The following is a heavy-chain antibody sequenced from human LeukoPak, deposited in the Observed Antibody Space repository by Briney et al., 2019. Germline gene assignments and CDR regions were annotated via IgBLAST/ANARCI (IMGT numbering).Heavy chain of an antibody. Sequence: SETLSLTCTVSGGSISSYYWSWIRQPPGKGLEWIGYIYTSGSTNYNPSLKSRVTISVDTSKNQFSLKLSSVTAADTAVYYCARRYCSSTGCYADYWGQGTLVTVSS. CDR2: IYTSGST. D-gene: IGHD2-2*01. CDR1: GGSISSYY. CDR3: ARRYCSSTGCYADY. J-gene: IGHJ4*02. V-gene: IGHV4-4*09.